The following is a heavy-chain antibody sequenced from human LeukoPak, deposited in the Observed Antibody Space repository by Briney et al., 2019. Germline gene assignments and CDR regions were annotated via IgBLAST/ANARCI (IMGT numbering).Heavy chain of an antibody. CDR2: IIPIFGTA. D-gene: IGHD5-24*01. V-gene: IGHV1-69*13. J-gene: IGHJ4*02. CDR3: ARDDGYNTYYFDY. Sequence: SVTVSCTASGGTFSSYAISWVRQAPGQGLEWMGGIIPIFGTANYAQKFQGRVTITADESTSTAYMELSSLRSEDTAVYYCARDDGYNTYYFDYWGQGTLVTVSS. CDR1: GGTFSSYA.